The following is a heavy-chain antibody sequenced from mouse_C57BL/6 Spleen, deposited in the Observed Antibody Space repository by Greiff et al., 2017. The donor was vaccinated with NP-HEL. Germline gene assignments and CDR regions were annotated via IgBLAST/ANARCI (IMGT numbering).Heavy chain of an antibody. CDR2: IDPEDGDT. Sequence: EVQLVESGAELVRPGASVKLSCTASGFNIKDYYMHWVKQRPEQGLEWIGRIDPEDGDTEYAPKFQGKATMTADTSSNTAYLQLSSLTSEDTAVYYCCYYYGSSYVWYFDVWGTGTTVTVSS. J-gene: IGHJ1*03. CDR1: GFNIKDYY. D-gene: IGHD1-1*01. CDR3: CYYYGSSYVWYFDV. V-gene: IGHV14-1*01.